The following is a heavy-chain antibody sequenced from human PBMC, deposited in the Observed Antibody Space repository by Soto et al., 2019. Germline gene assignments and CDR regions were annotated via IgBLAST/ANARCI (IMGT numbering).Heavy chain of an antibody. CDR3: AKYGKSFSSSSVHYYLMDV. CDR2: ISNSGGNT. V-gene: IGHV3-23*01. Sequence: GGALRLSCVASGFIFSSYAMTWVRQAPGKGLEWVPTISNSGGNTHYADSVKGRFDISRDNSKNTLYLQMNSLRVEDTAVYHCAKYGKSFSSSSVHYYLMDVWGQGTTVTVSS. J-gene: IGHJ6*02. CDR1: GFIFSSYA. D-gene: IGHD6-6*01.